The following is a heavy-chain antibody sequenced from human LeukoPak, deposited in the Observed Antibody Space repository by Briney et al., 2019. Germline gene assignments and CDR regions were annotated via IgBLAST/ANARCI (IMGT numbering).Heavy chain of an antibody. Sequence: PSETLSLTCTVSGGSISSYYWSWIRQPPGKGLEWIGYIYYSGSTNYNPSLKGRVTISVDTSKNQFSLKLSSVTAADTAVYYCARNVLLEWFDPWGQGTLVTVSS. V-gene: IGHV4-59*08. D-gene: IGHD3-10*01. J-gene: IGHJ5*02. CDR2: IYYSGST. CDR3: ARNVLLEWFDP. CDR1: GGSISSYY.